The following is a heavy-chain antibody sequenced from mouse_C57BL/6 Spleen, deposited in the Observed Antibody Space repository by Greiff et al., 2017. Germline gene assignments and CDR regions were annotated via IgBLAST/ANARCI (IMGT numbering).Heavy chain of an antibody. Sequence: EVQLQESGGDLVKPGGSLKLSCAASGFTFSSYGMSWVRQTPDKRLEWVATISSGGSYTYYPDSVKGRFTISRDNAKNTLYLQMSSLKSEDTAMYYCARNYYGSSYEDYFDYWGQGTTLTVSS. D-gene: IGHD1-1*01. CDR3: ARNYYGSSYEDYFDY. J-gene: IGHJ2*01. V-gene: IGHV5-6*01. CDR2: ISSGGSYT. CDR1: GFTFSSYG.